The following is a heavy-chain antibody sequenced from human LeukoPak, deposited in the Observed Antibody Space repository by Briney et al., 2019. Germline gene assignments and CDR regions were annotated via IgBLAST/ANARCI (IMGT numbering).Heavy chain of an antibody. V-gene: IGHV1-8*03. J-gene: IGHJ6*03. CDR2: MNPNSGNT. Sequence: ASVKVSCKASGYTFTSYDINWVRPATGQGLEWMGWMNPNSGNTGYAQKFQGRVTITRNTSISTAYMELSSLRSEDTAVYYCARRYYDFWSGYPVNYYYYMDVWGKGTTVTVSS. D-gene: IGHD3-3*01. CDR3: ARRYYDFWSGYPVNYYYYMDV. CDR1: GYTFTSYD.